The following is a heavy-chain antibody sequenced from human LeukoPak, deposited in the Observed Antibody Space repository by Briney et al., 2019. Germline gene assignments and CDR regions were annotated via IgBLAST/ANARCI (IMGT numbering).Heavy chain of an antibody. J-gene: IGHJ3*02. CDR2: ISYIGST. Sequence: SETLSLTCAVSADSFSSHYWTWIRQPPGKGLEWIGHISYIGSTNYNPSLKSRVTISIDTSKNQFSLKLSSVTAADTAVYYCARDLVTVTKGFDIWGQGTMVSVSS. CDR1: ADSFSSHY. D-gene: IGHD4-17*01. CDR3: ARDLVTVTKGFDI. V-gene: IGHV4-59*11.